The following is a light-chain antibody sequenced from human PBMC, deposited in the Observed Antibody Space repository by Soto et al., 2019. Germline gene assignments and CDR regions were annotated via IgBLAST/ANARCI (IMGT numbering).Light chain of an antibody. CDR3: QQADTFPIT. CDR1: QTVLYSSNNKNY. J-gene: IGKJ5*01. Sequence: DIVVTQSPDSLAVSLGERATINCKSSQTVLYSSNNKNYLNWYQQKPGKAPKLLIYAASSLQSGVPSRFSGSGFGTDFTLTISSLQPEDSAIYYCQQADTFPITFGQGTRLEIK. CDR2: AAS. V-gene: IGKV4-1*01.